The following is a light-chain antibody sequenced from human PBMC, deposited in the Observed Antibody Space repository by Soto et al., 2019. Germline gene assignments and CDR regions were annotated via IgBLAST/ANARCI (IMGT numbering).Light chain of an antibody. CDR2: EVS. J-gene: IGLJ1*01. CDR3: SAWDNSLNGYV. V-gene: IGLV2-8*01. CDR1: SSDVGGYKF. Sequence: QSALTQPPSASGSPGQSVTISCTGTSSDVGGYKFVSWYQQHPGKAPKLIIYEVSQRPSGVPDRFSASKSGDTASLAISGLQSEDEGDYYCSAWDNSLNGYVFGPGTKLTVL.